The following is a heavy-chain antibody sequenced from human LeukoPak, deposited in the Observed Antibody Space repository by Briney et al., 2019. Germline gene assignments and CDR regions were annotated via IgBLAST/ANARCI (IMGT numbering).Heavy chain of an antibody. CDR3: ASRKSQASDDGIH. J-gene: IGHJ4*02. CDR1: GFTFSSYG. D-gene: IGHD4-17*01. V-gene: IGHV3-7*01. CDR2: IKSDGSEK. Sequence: GRSLRLSCAASGFTFSSYGMHWVRQAPGKGLEWVANIKSDGSEKKYVDSVKGRFTISRDNAKNSLYMQMDYVRVEDGAIYYCASRKSQASDDGIHWGQGALVTVSS.